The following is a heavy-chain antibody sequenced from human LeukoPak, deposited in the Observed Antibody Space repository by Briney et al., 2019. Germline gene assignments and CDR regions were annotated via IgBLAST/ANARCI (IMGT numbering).Heavy chain of an antibody. CDR2: ISWNSGSI. V-gene: IGHV3-9*02. D-gene: IGHD3-3*02. J-gene: IGHJ4*02. CDR1: GFTSDDYA. CDR3: AKDDSFRSQGYYFDY. Sequence: GGSLRLSCAASGFTSDDYAMHWVRQAPGKGLEWVSGISWNSGSIGYADSVKGRFTISRDNAKNSLYLQMNSLRAEDTALYYCAKDDSFRSQGYYFDYWGQGTLVTVSS.